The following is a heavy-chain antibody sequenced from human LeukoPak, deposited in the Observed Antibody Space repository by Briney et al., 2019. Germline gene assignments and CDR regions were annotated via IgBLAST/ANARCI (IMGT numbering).Heavy chain of an antibody. V-gene: IGHV3-21*01. CDR3: ARGRRRLAAPGATPPAPYFDY. CDR1: GFTFSNYA. D-gene: IGHD6-13*01. J-gene: IGHJ4*02. Sequence: GGSLRLSCAASGFTFSNYAMNWVRQAPGKGLDWVSSITAGGSFKYYADSVEGRFTISRDNAKNSLYLQMSSLTPEDTAVYYCARGRRRLAAPGATPPAPYFDYWGQGTLVTVSS. CDR2: ITAGGSFK.